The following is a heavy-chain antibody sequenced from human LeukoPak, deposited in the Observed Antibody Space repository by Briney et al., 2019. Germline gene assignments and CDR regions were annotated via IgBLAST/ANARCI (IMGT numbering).Heavy chain of an antibody. CDR1: GFTFSSYG. CDR2: ISYDGSNK. Sequence: GRSLRLSCAASGFTFSSYGMHWVRQAPGKGLEWVAVISYDGSNKYYADSVKGRFTISRDNSKNTLYLQMNSLRAEDTAVYYCAKDLKYSSGWYWGFDYWGQGTLVTVSS. V-gene: IGHV3-30*18. D-gene: IGHD6-19*01. CDR3: AKDLKYSSGWYWGFDY. J-gene: IGHJ4*02.